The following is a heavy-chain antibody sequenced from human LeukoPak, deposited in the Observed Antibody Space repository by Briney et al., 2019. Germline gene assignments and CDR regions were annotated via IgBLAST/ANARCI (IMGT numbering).Heavy chain of an antibody. V-gene: IGHV3-64*04. CDR3: AKDKEDYYYDSSCQFDY. D-gene: IGHD3-22*01. Sequence: PGGSQRLSCSASGFIFSNYAMHWVRQAPGKGLEYVSAISSNGGNKYYADSVKGRFTISRDNAKNTLYLQMNSLRAEDTAVYYCAKDKEDYYYDSSCQFDYWGQGTLVTVSS. CDR2: ISSNGGNK. CDR1: GFIFSNYA. J-gene: IGHJ4*02.